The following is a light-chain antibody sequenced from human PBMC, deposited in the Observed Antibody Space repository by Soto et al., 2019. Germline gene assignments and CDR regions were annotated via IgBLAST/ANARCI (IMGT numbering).Light chain of an antibody. CDR2: GAS. J-gene: IGKJ4*01. CDR3: QQDGSSPPLS. Sequence: EIVLTQSPGTLSLSPGERATLSCRASQSISASYLAWYQQKPGQAPSLLIYGASNRATGIPDRFSGSASGKDFSLTSSRLEPDDFAVYYCQQDGSSPPLSFGGGTKVEIK. CDR1: QSISASY. V-gene: IGKV3-20*01.